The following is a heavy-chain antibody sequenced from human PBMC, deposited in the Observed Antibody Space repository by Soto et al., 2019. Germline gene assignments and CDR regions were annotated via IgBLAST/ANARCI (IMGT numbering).Heavy chain of an antibody. D-gene: IGHD6-13*01. CDR2: ISWNSGNI. CDR3: AKDRAAAGRKVYYYGMDV. CDR1: GFTFDDYA. J-gene: IGHJ6*02. Sequence: GGSLRLSCAASGFTFDDYAMHWVRQAPGKGLEWVSGISWNSGNIGYADSVKGRFTISRDNAKNSLYLQMNGLRAEDTALYYCAKDRAAAGRKVYYYGMDVWGQGTTVTVSS. V-gene: IGHV3-9*01.